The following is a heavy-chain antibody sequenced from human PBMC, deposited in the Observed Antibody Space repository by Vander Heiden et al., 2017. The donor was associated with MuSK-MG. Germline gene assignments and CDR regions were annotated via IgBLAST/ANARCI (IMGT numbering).Heavy chain of an antibody. Sequence: VQLVESGGGVVQPGRSLRLYCAASGFTFSSYAMHWVRQAPGKGLEWVAVISYDGSNKYYADSVKGRFTISRDNSKNTLYLQMNSLRAEDTAVYYCARGAAARFGAFDIWGQGTMVTVSS. CDR1: GFTFSSYA. CDR3: ARGAAARFGAFDI. D-gene: IGHD3-10*01. V-gene: IGHV3-30*04. J-gene: IGHJ3*02. CDR2: ISYDGSNK.